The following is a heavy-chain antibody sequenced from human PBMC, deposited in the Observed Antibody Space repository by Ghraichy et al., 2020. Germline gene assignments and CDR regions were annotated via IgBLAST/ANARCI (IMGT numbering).Heavy chain of an antibody. D-gene: IGHD3-10*01. Sequence: GGSLRLSCAASGFTFSSYAMHWVRQAPGKGLEWVAVISYDGSNKYYADSVKGRFTISRDNSKNTLYLQMNSLRAEDTAVYYCAREGTRTMVRGVISYWGQGTLVTVSS. V-gene: IGHV3-30*04. J-gene: IGHJ4*02. CDR1: GFTFSSYA. CDR3: AREGTRTMVRGVISY. CDR2: ISYDGSNK.